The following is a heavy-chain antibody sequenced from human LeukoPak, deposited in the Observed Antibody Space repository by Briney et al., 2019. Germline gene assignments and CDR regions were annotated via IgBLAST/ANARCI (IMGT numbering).Heavy chain of an antibody. J-gene: IGHJ4*02. V-gene: IGHV1-18*01. Sequence: ASVKVSCKASGYTFTSYGISWVRQAPGQGLEWMGWISAYNGNTNYAQKLQGRVTMTTDTSTSTAYMELRSLRSDDTAVYYCERGDYYDSSGHQVDYWGQGTLVTVSS. CDR1: GYTFTSYG. D-gene: IGHD3-22*01. CDR3: ERGDYYDSSGHQVDY. CDR2: ISAYNGNT.